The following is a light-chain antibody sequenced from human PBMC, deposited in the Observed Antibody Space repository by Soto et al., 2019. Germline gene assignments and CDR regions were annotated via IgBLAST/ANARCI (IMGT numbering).Light chain of an antibody. CDR1: SSDVGGYKY. Sequence: QSALTQPASVSGSPGQSITISCTGTSSDVGGYKYVSWYQQHPGKAPKLMIYEVNNRPSGVSNRFSGSKSGNTASLTISGLQAEDEADYYCSSFTRSSTLVIGGGTQLTVL. CDR2: EVN. V-gene: IGLV2-14*01. J-gene: IGLJ2*01. CDR3: SSFTRSSTLV.